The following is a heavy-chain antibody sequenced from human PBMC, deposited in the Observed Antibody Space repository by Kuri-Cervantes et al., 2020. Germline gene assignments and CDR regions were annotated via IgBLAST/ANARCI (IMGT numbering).Heavy chain of an antibody. CDR1: GFIFSDYY. V-gene: IGHV3-11*04. CDR3: ARAPGD. D-gene: IGHD3-10*01. Sequence: GESLKISCAASGFIFSDYYMSWIRQAPGKGLEWISYISGGDSSIYYADSVKGRFTISRDNAKNSLYLQMHSLRAEDTAVYYCARAPGDWGQGTLVTVSS. CDR2: ISGGDSSI. J-gene: IGHJ4*02.